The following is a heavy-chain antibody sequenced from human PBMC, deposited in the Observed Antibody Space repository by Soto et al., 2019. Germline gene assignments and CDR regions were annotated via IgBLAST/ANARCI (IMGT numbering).Heavy chain of an antibody. CDR1: GGSISSYY. D-gene: IGHD1-26*01. V-gene: IGHV4-59*01. CDR2: IYYSGST. Sequence: SETLSLTCTVSGGSISSYYWSWIRQPPGKGLEWIGYIYYSGSTNYNPSLKSRVTISVDTSKNQFSLKLSSVTAADTAVYYCARVIGGDYYYSYYMDVWGKGTTVTVSS. CDR3: ARVIGGDYYYSYYMDV. J-gene: IGHJ6*03.